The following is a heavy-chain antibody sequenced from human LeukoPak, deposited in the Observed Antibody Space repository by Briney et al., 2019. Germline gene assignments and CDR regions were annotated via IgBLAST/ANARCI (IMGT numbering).Heavy chain of an antibody. D-gene: IGHD6-6*01. V-gene: IGHV3-23*01. CDR3: AKCPERIAARPWPDY. CDR2: VSGADGTT. Sequence: GGSLRLSCAASGFTFSAYGMSWVRQSPRKGLEWVSGVSGADGTTYYADSVKGRFTISRDNSKNTLYLQMNSLRAEDTAVYYCAKCPERIAARPWPDYWGQGTLVTVSS. CDR1: GFTFSAYG. J-gene: IGHJ4*02.